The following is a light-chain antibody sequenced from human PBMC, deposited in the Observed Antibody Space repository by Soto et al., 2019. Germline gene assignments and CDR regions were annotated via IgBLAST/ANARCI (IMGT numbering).Light chain of an antibody. Sequence: QSALTQPPSASGSPGQSVTISCTGNSSDVGGYNYVSWYQQHPGKAPKLMIYEVSKRPSGVPDRFSGSKSGNTASLTVSGLQAEDEADYYCSSYAGSNNSVFGTGTKLTVL. CDR3: SSYAGSNNSV. J-gene: IGLJ1*01. V-gene: IGLV2-8*01. CDR1: SSDVGGYNY. CDR2: EVS.